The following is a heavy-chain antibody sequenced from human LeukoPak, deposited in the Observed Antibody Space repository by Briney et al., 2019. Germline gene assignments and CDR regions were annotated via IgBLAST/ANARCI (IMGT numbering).Heavy chain of an antibody. CDR3: ARDLDGYNAFDY. D-gene: IGHD5-24*01. CDR2: ITWNGVGT. Sequence: GGSLRLSCAASGFTFDDYGMIWVRQAPGKGLEWVSYITWNGVGTAYADSMKGRFTVSRDNVKNSLYLQMNSLRAEDTAVYYCARDLDGYNAFDYWGQGTLVTVSS. J-gene: IGHJ4*02. CDR1: GFTFDDYG. V-gene: IGHV3-20*04.